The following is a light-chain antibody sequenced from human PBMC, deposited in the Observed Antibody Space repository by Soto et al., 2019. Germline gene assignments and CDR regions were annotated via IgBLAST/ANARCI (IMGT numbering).Light chain of an antibody. CDR2: DAS. CDR3: QQYGNSPLT. CDR1: QSVSSNY. J-gene: IGKJ4*01. V-gene: IGKV3-20*01. Sequence: EIVLTQSPGPLSLSPGERATLSCRSSQSVSSNYLVWYQQKPGQAPRLLIYDASSRATGIPDRFSGSGSGTDFTLTISRLEPEDFAVYYCQQYGNSPLTFGGGTKVDIK.